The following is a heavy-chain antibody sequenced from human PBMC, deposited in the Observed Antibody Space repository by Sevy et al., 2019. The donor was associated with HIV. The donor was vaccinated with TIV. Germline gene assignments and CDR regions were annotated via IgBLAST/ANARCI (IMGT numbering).Heavy chain of an antibody. J-gene: IGHJ6*02. CDR2: IKSKADGGTT. D-gene: IGHD2-8*02. Sequence: LSLTCAASGFTFTYAWMSWVRQAPGKGLEWVGRIKSKADGGTTDYAAPVKGRFTISRDDSKNRLYLQMNSLKTEDTAVYYCATDPIIVLLVTDGMDVWGQGTTVTVSS. V-gene: IGHV3-15*01. CDR3: ATDPIIVLLVTDGMDV. CDR1: GFTFTYAW.